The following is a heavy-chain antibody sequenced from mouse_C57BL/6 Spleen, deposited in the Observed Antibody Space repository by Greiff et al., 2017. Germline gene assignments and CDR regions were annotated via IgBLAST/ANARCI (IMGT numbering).Heavy chain of an antibody. CDR3: ARSDGNDLDY. CDR2: LYPGGGYT. CDR1: GYTFTNYW. Sequence: QVQLQQSGAELVRPGTSVKMSCKASGYTFTNYWIGWAKQRPGHGLEWIGDLYPGGGYTNYNEMFKGKATLTADKSSRTAYMQFSSLTSADSAIYYCARSDGNDLDYWGQGTTLTVSS. D-gene: IGHD2-1*01. J-gene: IGHJ2*01. V-gene: IGHV1-63*01.